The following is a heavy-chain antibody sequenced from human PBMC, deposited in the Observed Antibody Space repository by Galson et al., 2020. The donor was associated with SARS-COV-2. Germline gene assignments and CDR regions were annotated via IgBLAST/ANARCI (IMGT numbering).Heavy chain of an antibody. CDR1: GGTFTTYS. CDR3: AKEFTTGFYYGMDV. D-gene: IGHD1-1*01. V-gene: IGHV1-69*06. CDR2: IVTIFGTT. Sequence: SVKVSCKASGGTFTTYSITWVRQAPGQGLEWMGGIVTIFGTTNYAQKFQGRVTMTADKSTSTAYMELSSLRAEDTAVYYCAKEFTTGFYYGMDVWGQGTTVIVSS. J-gene: IGHJ6*02.